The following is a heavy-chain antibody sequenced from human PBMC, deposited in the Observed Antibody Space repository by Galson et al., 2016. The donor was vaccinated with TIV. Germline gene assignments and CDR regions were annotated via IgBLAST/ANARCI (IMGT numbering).Heavy chain of an antibody. CDR1: GFRFSSFA. CDR2: IYGGGNDP. V-gene: IGHV3-23*03. D-gene: IGHD5-12*01. CDR3: AKFSGTYHNQYFFDY. J-gene: IGHJ4*02. Sequence: SLRLSCAASGFRFSSFAMGWVRQAPGKGLEWVSGIYGGGNDPFNADSAKGRFTISRNNSKNMVYLQMNSLRAEDSAIYYCAKFSGTYHNQYFFDYWGQGTPVTVSS.